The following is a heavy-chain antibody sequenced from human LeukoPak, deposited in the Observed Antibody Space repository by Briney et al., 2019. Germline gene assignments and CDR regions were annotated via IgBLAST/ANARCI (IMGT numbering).Heavy chain of an antibody. CDR2: IYPGDSDT. CDR1: GYNFTNYW. V-gene: IGHV5-51*01. CDR3: ARLGAYSSGWYYFDY. D-gene: IGHD6-19*01. Sequence: GESLKISCKGSGYNFTNYWIGWVRQMPGKGLEWIGIIYPGDSDTRYSPSFQGQVTISADKSISTAYLQWSSLKASDTAMYYCARLGAYSSGWYYFDYWGQGTLVTVSS. J-gene: IGHJ4*02.